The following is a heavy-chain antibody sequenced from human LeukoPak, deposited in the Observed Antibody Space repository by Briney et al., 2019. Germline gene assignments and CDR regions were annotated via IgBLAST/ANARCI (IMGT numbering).Heavy chain of an antibody. CDR3: AKGDFWSGYYQAHFDY. Sequence: GGSLRLSCAASGFTFSSYGMHWVRQAPGKGLEWVAFIRYDGSNKYYADSVKGRFTISRDNSKNTLYLQMNSLRAEDTAVYYCAKGDFWSGYYQAHFDYWGQGTLVTVSS. J-gene: IGHJ4*02. D-gene: IGHD3-3*01. CDR2: IRYDGSNK. CDR1: GFTFSSYG. V-gene: IGHV3-30*02.